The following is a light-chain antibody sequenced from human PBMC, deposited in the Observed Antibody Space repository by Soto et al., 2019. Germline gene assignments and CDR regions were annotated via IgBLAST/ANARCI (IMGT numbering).Light chain of an antibody. V-gene: IGKV1-17*01. J-gene: IGKJ4*01. CDR2: AAS. CDR1: QGIGSD. Sequence: DIQLTQSPSSLSASVGDRVNITCRASQGIGSDLGWYQQKPGKAPKRLIYAASSLQSGVPSRFSGRGSGTEFTLTISSLQPEDFATYYCLQHNSYPPTFGGGTKVEIK. CDR3: LQHNSYPPT.